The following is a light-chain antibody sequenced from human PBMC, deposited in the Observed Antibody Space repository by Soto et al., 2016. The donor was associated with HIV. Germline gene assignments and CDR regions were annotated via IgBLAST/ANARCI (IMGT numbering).Light chain of an antibody. CDR3: QQYYSYPRT. Sequence: AIRMTQSPSSFSASTGDRVTTTCRASQGISSYLAWYQQKPGTAPKLLIYDASTLQSGVPSRFSGSGSGTDFTLTISCLQSEDFATYYCQQYYSYPRTFGQGTKVEIK. J-gene: IGKJ1*01. CDR2: DAS. V-gene: IGKV1-8*01. CDR1: QGISSY.